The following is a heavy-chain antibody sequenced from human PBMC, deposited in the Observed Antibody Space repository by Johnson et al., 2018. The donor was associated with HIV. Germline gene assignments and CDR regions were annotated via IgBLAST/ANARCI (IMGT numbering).Heavy chain of an antibody. CDR1: GFTVSSNE. CDR3: AKPYYDFWSGYYEYNAFDI. J-gene: IGHJ3*02. CDR2: ISGGCT. D-gene: IGHD3-3*01. Sequence: VQLVESRGVLVQPGGSLRLSCAASGFTVSSNEMSWVRQAPGKGLEWVSYISGGCTYYADSRKGRFTISRDNSKNTLHLQMNSLRAEDTAVYYCAKPYYDFWSGYYEYNAFDIWGQGTLVTVSS. V-gene: IGHV3-38-3*01.